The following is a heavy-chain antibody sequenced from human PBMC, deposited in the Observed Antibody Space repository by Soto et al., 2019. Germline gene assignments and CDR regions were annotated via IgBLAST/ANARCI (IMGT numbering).Heavy chain of an antibody. CDR3: ARGRYGDY. Sequence: QVRLVQSGAEVKKPGASVKVSCKGSGYTFTSYGITWVRQAPGQGLEWMGWISAHNGNTNYAQKRQGRVTVTRETSTSTAYMELRSLRSDDTAVYYCARGRYGDYWGQGALVTVSS. V-gene: IGHV1-18*01. CDR1: GYTFTSYG. J-gene: IGHJ4*02. CDR2: ISAHNGNT. D-gene: IGHD1-1*01.